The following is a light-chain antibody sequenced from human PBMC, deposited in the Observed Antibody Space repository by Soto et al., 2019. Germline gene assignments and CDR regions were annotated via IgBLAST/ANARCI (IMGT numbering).Light chain of an antibody. V-gene: IGKV3-11*01. CDR2: YAS. J-gene: IGKJ5*01. CDR1: QSVSSF. Sequence: EIVLTQSPATLSLSPGERATLSCRASQSVSSFLAWYQQKPGQAPTLLIYYASSRATGIPARFSGSGSGTDVTLTISSLEPEDFAVYYCQQRSNWPLITFGQGTRLEIK. CDR3: QQRSNWPLIT.